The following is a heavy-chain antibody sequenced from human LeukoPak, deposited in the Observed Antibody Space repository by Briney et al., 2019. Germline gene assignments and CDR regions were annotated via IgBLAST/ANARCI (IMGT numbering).Heavy chain of an antibody. CDR1: GFTFSNYW. CDR3: ARNRQSSSSHFDY. CDR2: ISSSSSYI. J-gene: IGHJ4*02. Sequence: GGSLRLSCAASGFTFSNYWMHWVRQAPGKGLEWVSSISSSSSYIYYADSLKGRFTISRDNAKNSLYLQMNSLRAEDTAVYYCARNRQSSSSHFDYWGQGTLVTVSS. V-gene: IGHV3-21*01. D-gene: IGHD6-6*01.